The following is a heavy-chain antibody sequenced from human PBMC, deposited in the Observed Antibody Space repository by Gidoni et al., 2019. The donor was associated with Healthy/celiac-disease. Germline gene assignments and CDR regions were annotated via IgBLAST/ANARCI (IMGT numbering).Heavy chain of an antibody. CDR1: GFTFGEYA. J-gene: IGHJ4*02. CDR3: TRDVTDDFWSGYGGY. CDR2: IRSKAYGGTT. V-gene: IGHV3-49*05. Sequence: EVQLVESGGGLVKPGRSLRLSCTASGFTFGEYAMSWFRQAPGKGLEWVGFIRSKAYGGTTEYAASVKGRFTISRDDSKSIAYLQMNSLKTEDTAVYYCTRDVTDDFWSGYGGYWGQGTLVTVSS. D-gene: IGHD3-3*01.